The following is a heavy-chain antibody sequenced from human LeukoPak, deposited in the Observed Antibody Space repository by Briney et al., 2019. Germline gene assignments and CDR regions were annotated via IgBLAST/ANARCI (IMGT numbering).Heavy chain of an antibody. CDR3: AKVYGSGSFHYYYYMDV. CDR1: GFTFTNYA. Sequence: LGGSLRLSCAASGFTFTNYAMSWVRQTPGKGLEWVAATVGSRPDTYHADSVKGRFTVSRDNSKNTLYLQMNSLRAEDTAVYYCAKVYGSGSFHYYYYMDVWGKGTTVTISS. CDR2: TVGSRPDT. J-gene: IGHJ6*03. D-gene: IGHD3-10*01. V-gene: IGHV3-23*01.